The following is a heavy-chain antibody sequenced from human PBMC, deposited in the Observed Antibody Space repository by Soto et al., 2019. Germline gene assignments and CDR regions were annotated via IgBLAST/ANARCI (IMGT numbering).Heavy chain of an antibody. D-gene: IGHD6-13*01. CDR3: AHSSSWYVPTYDY. CDR1: GFTFSSYA. CDR2: ISGSGGST. Sequence: EVQLLESGGGLVQPGGSLRLSCAASGFTFSSYAMSWVRQAPGKGLEWVSAISGSGGSTYYTDSVKGRFTISRDNSKNTLYLQMNSLRAEDTAVYYCAHSSSWYVPTYDYWGQGTLVTVSS. J-gene: IGHJ4*02. V-gene: IGHV3-23*01.